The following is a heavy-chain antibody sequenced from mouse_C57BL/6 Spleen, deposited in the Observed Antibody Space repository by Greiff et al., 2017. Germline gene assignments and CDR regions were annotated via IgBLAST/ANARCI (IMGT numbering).Heavy chain of an antibody. CDR2: IYPRSGNT. V-gene: IGHV1-81*01. D-gene: IGHD1-3*01. Sequence: VQLQQSGAELARPGASVKLSCKASGYTFTSYGISWVKQRTGQGLEWIGEIYPRSGNTYYNEKFKGKATLTADQSSSTAYMELRSLTSEDSAVYFCARNYNGAMDYWGQGTSVTVSS. CDR3: ARNYNGAMDY. CDR1: GYTFTSYG. J-gene: IGHJ4*01.